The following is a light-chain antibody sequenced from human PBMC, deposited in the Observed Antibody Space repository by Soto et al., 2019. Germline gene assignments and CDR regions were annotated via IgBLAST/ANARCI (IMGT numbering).Light chain of an antibody. J-gene: IGLJ2*01. CDR2: DVS. Sequence: QSVLTQPRSVSGSPGQSVTISCTGTSSDVSGYNYVSWYQQHPGKAPKLMIYDVSKRPSGVPDRFSGSKSGNTASLTISGLQAEDEADYYCCSYAGSYTVVFGGGTKLTVL. CDR3: CSYAGSYTVV. CDR1: SSDVSGYNY. V-gene: IGLV2-11*01.